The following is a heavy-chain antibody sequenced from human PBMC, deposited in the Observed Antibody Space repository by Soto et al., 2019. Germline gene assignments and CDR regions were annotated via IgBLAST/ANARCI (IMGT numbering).Heavy chain of an antibody. D-gene: IGHD2-15*01. CDR3: AYLPCSGGSCYWFSFSGMDV. CDR2: IYWDDDK. CDR1: GFSLSTSGVG. V-gene: IGHV2-5*02. J-gene: IGHJ6*04. Sequence: QITLKESGPTLVKPTQTLTLTCTFSGFSLSTSGVGVAWIRQPPGKALEWLALIYWDDDKRYRPSLESRLTITTDTSKNQVVLTMTNMASVDTARYYFAYLPCSGGSCYWFSFSGMDVWGKGTTVTVSS.